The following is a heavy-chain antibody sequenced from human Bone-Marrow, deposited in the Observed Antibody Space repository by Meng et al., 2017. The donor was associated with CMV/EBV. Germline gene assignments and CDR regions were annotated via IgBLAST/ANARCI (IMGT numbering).Heavy chain of an antibody. CDR3: ARDLEGPDCGGYFHAFDI. J-gene: IGHJ3*02. Sequence: GGPLRPSCAASGFNINNNYMNWVRQAPGKGLEWVSTIYSGGSVYDADSVKGRLTTSRDNSKKTLYLQMNSLRPEDTALYYCARDLEGPDCGGYFHAFDIWGQGTLVTVSS. CDR1: GFNINNNY. D-gene: IGHD2-21*01. CDR2: IYSGGSV. V-gene: IGHV3-66*02.